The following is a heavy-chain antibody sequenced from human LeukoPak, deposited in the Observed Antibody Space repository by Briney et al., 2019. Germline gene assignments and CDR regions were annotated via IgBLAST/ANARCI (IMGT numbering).Heavy chain of an antibody. CDR2: INHSGST. CDR3: ARTGRRKYQLLPMMNGAFDI. V-gene: IGHV4-34*01. CDR1: GGSFSGHY. Sequence: SETLSLTCAVYGGSFSGHYWSWIRQPPGKGLEWIGEINHSGSTNYNPSLKSRVTISVDTSKNQFSLKLSSVTAADTAVYYCARTGRRKYQLLPMMNGAFDIWGQGTMVTVSS. J-gene: IGHJ3*02. D-gene: IGHD2-2*01.